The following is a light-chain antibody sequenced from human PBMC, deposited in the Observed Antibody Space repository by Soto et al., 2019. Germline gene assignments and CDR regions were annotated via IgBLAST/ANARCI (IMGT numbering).Light chain of an antibody. Sequence: EIVLTQSPGTLSLSPGERATLSCRASQSVSSSYLAWYQQKPGQAPRLLIYGASSRATGIPDRFSGSGSGTDFTLTISRLEPEDFAVYYYQQYGSSSTFGGGTKVDIK. J-gene: IGKJ4*01. CDR3: QQYGSSST. V-gene: IGKV3-20*01. CDR2: GAS. CDR1: QSVSSSY.